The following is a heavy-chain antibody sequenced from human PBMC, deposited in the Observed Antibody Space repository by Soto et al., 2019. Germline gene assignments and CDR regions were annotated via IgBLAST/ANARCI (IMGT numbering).Heavy chain of an antibody. V-gene: IGHV4-61*08. Sequence: PSETLSLTCTVSGGSISSGDYYWTWIRQLPGKGLEWIGYIYYSGSTNYNPSLKSRVTISVDTSKNQFSLKLSSVTAADTAVYYCARDSGRDGYNGYWGQGTLVTVSS. CDR3: ARDSGRDGYNGY. J-gene: IGHJ4*02. D-gene: IGHD5-12*01. CDR2: IYYSGST. CDR1: GGSISSGDYY.